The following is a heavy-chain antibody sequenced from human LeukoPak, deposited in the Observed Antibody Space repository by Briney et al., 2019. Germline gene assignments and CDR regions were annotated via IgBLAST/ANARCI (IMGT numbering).Heavy chain of an antibody. CDR2: ISDAGGIT. V-gene: IGHV3-23*01. Sequence: GRSLRLACVTSAITFISQAMRSVRLAPGEWLEFASGISDAGGITYYADSVKGRFTISRDNSKNTLFLQVSSLRVEDTAVYYCAKDRTDYYESDGYSDLDLWGQGTLVSVSS. CDR1: AITFISQA. CDR3: AKDRTDYYESDGYSDLDL. D-gene: IGHD3-22*01. J-gene: IGHJ5*02.